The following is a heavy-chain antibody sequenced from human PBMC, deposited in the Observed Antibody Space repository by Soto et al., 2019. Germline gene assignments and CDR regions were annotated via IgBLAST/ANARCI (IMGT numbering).Heavy chain of an antibody. Sequence: QVQLVQSGAEVKKPGASVKVSCKASGYTFTSYAMHWVRQAPGQRLEWMGWINAGNGNTKYSQKIQGRVTITRDTSASTAYMELSSLRSEDTAVYYCARSSRGKDNWFDPWGQGTLVTVSS. CDR3: ARSSRGKDNWFDP. CDR1: GYTFTSYA. CDR2: INAGNGNT. V-gene: IGHV1-3*01. D-gene: IGHD2-2*01. J-gene: IGHJ5*02.